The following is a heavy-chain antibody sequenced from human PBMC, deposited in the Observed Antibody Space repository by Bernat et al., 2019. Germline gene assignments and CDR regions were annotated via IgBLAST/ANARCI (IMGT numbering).Heavy chain of an antibody. V-gene: IGHV3-33*06. D-gene: IGHD2-2*01. CDR3: AKEVGARGPFDY. Sequence: QVQLVESGGDVVQPGRSLRLSCAASGFTFSSYGMHWVRQAPGKGLEWVAVIWYDGSNKYYADSVKGRFTISRDNSKNTLYLQMNSLRAEDTAVYYCAKEVGARGPFDYWGQGTLVTVSS. J-gene: IGHJ4*02. CDR2: IWYDGSNK. CDR1: GFTFSSYG.